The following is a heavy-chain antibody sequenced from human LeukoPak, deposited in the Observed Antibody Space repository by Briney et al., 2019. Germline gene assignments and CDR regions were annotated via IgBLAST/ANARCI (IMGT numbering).Heavy chain of an antibody. V-gene: IGHV3-7*03. CDR3: VTRYSSRGF. J-gene: IGHJ4*02. Sequence: PGGSLRLSCKASRFTFSTYWMTWVRQAPGKGLEWVANINQDGSEKYYVGSVKGRFTVSRDNAKNSMYLQMNSLRAEDTAVYYCVTRYSSRGFRGQGTLVTVSS. CDR1: RFTFSTYW. D-gene: IGHD6-13*01. CDR2: INQDGSEK.